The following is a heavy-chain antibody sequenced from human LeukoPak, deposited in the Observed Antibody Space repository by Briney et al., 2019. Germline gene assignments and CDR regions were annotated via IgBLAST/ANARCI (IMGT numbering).Heavy chain of an antibody. CDR3: ARDRIVGATTYFDY. V-gene: IGHV4-34*01. CDR2: INHSGST. Sequence: SGTLSLPCAVYGGSFSAYSWSWIRPPPGKGLEWIGEINHSGSTNYNPSLKSRVTISVDTSKNQFSLKLSSVTAADTAVYYCARDRIVGATTYFDYWGQGTLVTVSS. J-gene: IGHJ4*02. D-gene: IGHD1-26*01. CDR1: GGSFSAYS.